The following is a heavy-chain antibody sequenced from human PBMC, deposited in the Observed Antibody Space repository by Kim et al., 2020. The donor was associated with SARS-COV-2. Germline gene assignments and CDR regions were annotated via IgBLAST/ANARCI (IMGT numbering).Heavy chain of an antibody. D-gene: IGHD5-12*01. J-gene: IGHJ5*02. CDR3: ARVPRYSGNDYRGGHWFDP. V-gene: IGHV1-3*01. CDR2: INAGNGNT. CDR1: GYTFTTYA. Sequence: ASVKVSCKASGYTFTTYAMHWVRQAPGQRLEWMGWINAGNGNTKYSQKFQGRVTIIRDTSASTAYMELSSLRSEDTAVYYCARVPRYSGNDYRGGHWFDPWGQGTLVTVSS.